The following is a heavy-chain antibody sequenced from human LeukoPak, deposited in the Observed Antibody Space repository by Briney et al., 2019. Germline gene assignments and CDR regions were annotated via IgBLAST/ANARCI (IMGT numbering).Heavy chain of an antibody. CDR3: ARAYQPLGGLSLPDY. CDR2: INPNTGNP. J-gene: IGHJ4*02. CDR1: GYSFTTYA. V-gene: IGHV7-4-1*02. Sequence: GASVKVSCKASGYSFTTYAMNWLRQAPGQGLEWMGWINPNTGNPTYAPGFTGRFVFSLDTSVSTAYLQISGLKADDTAVYYCARAYQPLGGLSLPDYWGQETLVSVSS. D-gene: IGHD3-16*02.